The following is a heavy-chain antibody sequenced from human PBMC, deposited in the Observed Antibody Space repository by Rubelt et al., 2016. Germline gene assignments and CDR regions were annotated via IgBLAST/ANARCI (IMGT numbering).Heavy chain of an antibody. CDR2: IYYSGST. Sequence: QLQLQESGPGLVKPSETLSLTCTVSGGSISSSSYYWGWIRQPPGKGLKWIGSIYYSGSTYYNPSLKGRGTISVDTSKNQFSLKLSAVTAADTAVYYCARYLAVAGTYRFDYWGQGTLVTVSS. CDR3: ARYLAVAGTYRFDY. CDR1: GGSISSSSYY. D-gene: IGHD6-19*01. J-gene: IGHJ4*02. V-gene: IGHV4-39*01.